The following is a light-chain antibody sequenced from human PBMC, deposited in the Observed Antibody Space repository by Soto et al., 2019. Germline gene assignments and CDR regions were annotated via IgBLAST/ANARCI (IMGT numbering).Light chain of an antibody. CDR1: SGHSSYI. CDR2: LEGSGSY. J-gene: IGLJ2*01. Sequence: QAVVTQSSSASASLGSSVKLTCTLSSGHSSYIIAWHQQQPGKAPRYLMKLEGSGSYNKGSGVPDRFSGSSSGADRYLTISNLQSEDEADYYCETWGSNTVVFGGGTQLTVL. CDR3: ETWGSNTVV. V-gene: IGLV4-60*03.